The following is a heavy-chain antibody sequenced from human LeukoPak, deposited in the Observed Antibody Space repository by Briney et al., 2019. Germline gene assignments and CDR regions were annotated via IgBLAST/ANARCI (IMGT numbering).Heavy chain of an antibody. V-gene: IGHV1-8*01. J-gene: IGHJ3*02. Sequence: SLKVSCKASGFTFTSYDINWVRQAPGQGVEWVGWMKPKSGNTGYAQKFQGRVTMTRNTSISTAYMELSSLRSEDTAVYYCAGDGGYGGGRAFDIWGQGTMVTVSS. CDR3: AGDGGYGGGRAFDI. CDR2: MKPKSGNT. D-gene: IGHD3-16*01. CDR1: GFTFTSYD.